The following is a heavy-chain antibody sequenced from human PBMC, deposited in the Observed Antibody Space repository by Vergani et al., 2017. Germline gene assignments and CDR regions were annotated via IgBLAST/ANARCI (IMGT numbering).Heavy chain of an antibody. J-gene: IGHJ4*02. Sequence: QVQLQESGPGLVKPSETLSLTCTVSGGSISSYYWSWIRQHAGKGLEWIGRIYTSGSTNYNPSLKSRVTMSVDTSKNQFSLKLSSVTAADKAVYYCARVTSWEQQLVTNWGQGTLVTVSS. D-gene: IGHD6-13*01. V-gene: IGHV4-4*07. CDR1: GGSISSYY. CDR3: ARVTSWEQQLVTN. CDR2: IYTSGST.